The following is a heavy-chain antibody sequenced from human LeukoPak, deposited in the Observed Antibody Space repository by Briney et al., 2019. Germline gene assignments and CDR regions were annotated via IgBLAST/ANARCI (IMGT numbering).Heavy chain of an antibody. CDR3: ARSRHSYDSTGFPHY. CDR2: INTDGSST. CDR1: GFTLSNYW. Sequence: GGSLRLSCSASGFTLSNYWMHWVRQAPGKGLVWVSRINTDGSSTNYADSVKGRFTISRDNAKNSLYLQMNSLRAEDTALYYCARSRHSYDSTGFPHYWGQGTLVTVSS. D-gene: IGHD3-22*01. J-gene: IGHJ4*02. V-gene: IGHV3-74*01.